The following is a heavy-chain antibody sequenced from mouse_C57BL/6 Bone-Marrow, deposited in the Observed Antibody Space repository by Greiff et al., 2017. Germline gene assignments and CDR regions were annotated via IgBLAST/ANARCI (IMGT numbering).Heavy chain of an antibody. D-gene: IGHD2-4*01. V-gene: IGHV1-81*01. CDR1: GYTFTSYG. CDR3: ARSDYYDYDWFAY. CDR2: IYPRSGNT. J-gene: IGHJ3*01. Sequence: VQRVESGAELARPGASVKLSCKASGYTFTSYGISWVKQRTGQGLEWIGEIYPRSGNTYYNEKFKGKATLTADKPSSTAYMELRSLTSEDSAVYFCARSDYYDYDWFAYWGQGTLVTVSA.